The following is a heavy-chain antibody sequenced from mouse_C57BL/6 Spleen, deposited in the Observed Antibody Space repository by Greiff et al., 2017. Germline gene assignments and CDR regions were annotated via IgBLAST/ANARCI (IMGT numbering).Heavy chain of an antibody. Sequence: QVTLKECGPGILQSSQTLSLTCSFSGFSLSTSGMGVSWIRQPSGKGLEWLAHIYWDDDKRYNPSLKSRLTISKDTSRNQVFLKITSVDTADTATYYCARRDYDYDEGFAYWGQGTLVTVSA. D-gene: IGHD2-4*01. CDR1: GFSLSTSGMG. J-gene: IGHJ3*01. V-gene: IGHV8-12*01. CDR2: IYWDDDK. CDR3: ARRDYDYDEGFAY.